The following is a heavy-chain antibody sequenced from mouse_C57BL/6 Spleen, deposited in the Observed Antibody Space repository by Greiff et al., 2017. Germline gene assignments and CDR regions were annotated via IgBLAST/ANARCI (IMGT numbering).Heavy chain of an antibody. D-gene: IGHD1-1*01. CDR1: GFTFSDYG. Sequence: EVKLVEPGGGLVQPGGSLKLSCAASGFTFSDYGMAWVRQAPRKGPEWVAFISNLAYSIYYADTVTGRFTISRENAKNTLYLEMSSLRSEDTAMYYCARHGLRGDYAMDYWGQGTSVTVSS. CDR2: ISNLAYSI. CDR3: ARHGLRGDYAMDY. V-gene: IGHV5-15*04. J-gene: IGHJ4*01.